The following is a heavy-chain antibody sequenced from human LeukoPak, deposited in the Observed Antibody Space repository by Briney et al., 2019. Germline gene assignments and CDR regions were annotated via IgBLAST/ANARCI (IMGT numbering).Heavy chain of an antibody. CDR1: GVSISGYY. V-gene: IGHV4-59*01. J-gene: IGHJ3*02. Sequence: PSETLSLTCSVSGVSISGYYWSWIRQPPGKGLEWIGYISYNGNTNYNPSLKGRVIMSADTSKNQFSLNLNSVTAADTAVYYCARTYDFGRGPPGDAFDNWGPGTWVIVSS. CDR2: ISYNGNT. D-gene: IGHD3-3*01. CDR3: ARTYDFGRGPPGDAFDN.